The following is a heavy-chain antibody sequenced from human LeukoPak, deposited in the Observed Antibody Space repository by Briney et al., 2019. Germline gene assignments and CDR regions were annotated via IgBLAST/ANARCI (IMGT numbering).Heavy chain of an antibody. CDR1: GYTFTSNY. J-gene: IGHJ4*02. V-gene: IGHV1-46*01. CDR3: ARVYCSSTSCGCDY. D-gene: IGHD2-2*01. CDR2: IYPRDGST. Sequence: ASVKVSCKASGYTFTSNYIHWVRQAPGQGLEWMGMIYPRDGSTSYAQKFQGRVTITADESTSTAYMELSSLRSEDTAVYYCARVYCSSTSCGCDYWGQGTLLTVPS.